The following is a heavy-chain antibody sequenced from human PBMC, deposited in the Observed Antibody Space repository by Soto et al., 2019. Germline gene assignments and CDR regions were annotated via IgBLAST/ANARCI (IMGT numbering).Heavy chain of an antibody. D-gene: IGHD4-17*01. Sequence: QVQLVQSGAEVKKPGASVKVSCKVSGHPLSQLSMHWVRQAPGEGLEWMGGFDPDNGETVYAQLFQGRVAMTEDTSTDTASMELSSLRSEDTAVYYCTTTGNDYGDFDSWGQGTLVSVSS. CDR1: GHPLSQLS. CDR2: FDPDNGET. V-gene: IGHV1-24*01. J-gene: IGHJ4*02. CDR3: TTTGNDYGDFDS.